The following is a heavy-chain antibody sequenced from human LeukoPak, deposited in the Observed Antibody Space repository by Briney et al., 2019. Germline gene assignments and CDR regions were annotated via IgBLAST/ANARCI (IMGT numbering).Heavy chain of an antibody. D-gene: IGHD3-10*01. CDR2: MYHTGST. J-gene: IGHJ6*03. CDR1: GYSMSSGYY. CDR3: ARDEKVRVPWGLYYYYYMDV. V-gene: IGHV4-38-2*02. Sequence: SETLSLTCTVSGYSMSSGYYRGWIRQPPERGLEWIGSMYHTGSTYYNPSLKSRVTISVDTSKNQFSLKLSSVTAADTAVYYCARDEKVRVPWGLYYYYYMDVWGKGTTVTISS.